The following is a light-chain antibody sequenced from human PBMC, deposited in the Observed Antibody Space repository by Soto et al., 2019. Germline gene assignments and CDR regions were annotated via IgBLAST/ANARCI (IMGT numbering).Light chain of an antibody. J-gene: IGLJ2*01. Sequence: QLVLTQSSSASASLGSSVKLTCTLSSGHSSDIIAWHQQQPGKAPRYLMKLEGRGSYNKGSGVPDRFSGSSSGADRYLTISNLQFEAEADYFCETWGSNYRVFGGGTKLTVL. CDR2: LEGRGSY. CDR1: SGHSSDI. V-gene: IGLV4-60*02. CDR3: ETWGSNYRV.